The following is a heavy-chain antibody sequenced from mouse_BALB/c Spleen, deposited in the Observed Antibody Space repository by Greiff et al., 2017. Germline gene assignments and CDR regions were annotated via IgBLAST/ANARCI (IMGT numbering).Heavy chain of an antibody. V-gene: IGHV5-6-3*01. CDR1: GFTFSSYG. J-gene: IGHJ2*01. CDR3: ARIYGNYGGYFDY. D-gene: IGHD2-1*01. Sequence: EVQVVESGGGLVQPGGSLKLSCAASGFTFSSYGMSWVRQTPDKRLELVATINSNGGSTYYPDSVKGRFTISRDNAKNTLYLQMSSLKSEDTAMYYCARIYGNYGGYFDYWGQGTTLTVSS. CDR2: INSNGGST.